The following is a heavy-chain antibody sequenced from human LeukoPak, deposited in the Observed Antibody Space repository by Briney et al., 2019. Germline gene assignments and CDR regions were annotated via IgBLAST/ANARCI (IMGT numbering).Heavy chain of an antibody. D-gene: IGHD6-13*01. CDR2: INGDGSST. CDR3: VRAGAGLDY. V-gene: IGHV3-74*01. Sequence: GGSLRLSCAASGFTFSTYWMYWVRQAPGKGLVWVSRINGDGSSTSYADSVKGRFTISRDNDKNTLYLQMHSLRAGDSAVYYCVRAGAGLDYWGQGTLVTVSS. CDR1: GFTFSTYW. J-gene: IGHJ4*02.